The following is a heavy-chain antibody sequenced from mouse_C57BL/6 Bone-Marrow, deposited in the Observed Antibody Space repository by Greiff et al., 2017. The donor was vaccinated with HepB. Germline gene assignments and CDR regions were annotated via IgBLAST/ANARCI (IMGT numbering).Heavy chain of an antibody. CDR2: IYPGDGDT. J-gene: IGHJ2*01. V-gene: IGHV1-82*01. CDR3: ARAYYYGHFDY. CDR1: GYAFSSSW. D-gene: IGHD1-1*01. Sequence: VMLVESGPELVKPGASVKISCKASGYAFSSSWMNWVKQRPGKGLEWIGRIYPGDGDTNYNGKFKGKATLTADKSSSNAYMQLSSLTSEDSAVYFCARAYYYGHFDYWGQGTTLTVSS.